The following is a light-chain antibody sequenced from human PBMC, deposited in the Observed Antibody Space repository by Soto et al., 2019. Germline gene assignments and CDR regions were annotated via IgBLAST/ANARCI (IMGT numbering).Light chain of an antibody. V-gene: IGKV3-20*01. CDR2: GAS. J-gene: IGKJ1*01. CDR1: QRVSSNY. Sequence: EIVLTQSPGTVSLSPGERATLSCRASQRVSSNYVAWFQQKTGQAPRLLIHGASERATGIPDRFSGSGSGTDFTLTISGLEPEDFAVYYCQQYSRSPWTFGQGTKVDFK. CDR3: QQYSRSPWT.